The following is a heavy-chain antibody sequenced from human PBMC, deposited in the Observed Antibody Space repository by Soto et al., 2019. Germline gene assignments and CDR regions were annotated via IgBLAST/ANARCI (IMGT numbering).Heavy chain of an antibody. CDR3: ARSPPGAFDI. CDR2: IYYSGST. J-gene: IGHJ3*02. Sequence: SETLSLTCTVSGGSISSGDYYWSWIRQPPGKGLEWIGYIYYSGSTYYNPSLKSRVTISVDTPKNQFSLKLSSVTAADTAVYYCARSPPGAFDIWGQGTMVTVSS. CDR1: GGSISSGDYY. V-gene: IGHV4-30-4*01.